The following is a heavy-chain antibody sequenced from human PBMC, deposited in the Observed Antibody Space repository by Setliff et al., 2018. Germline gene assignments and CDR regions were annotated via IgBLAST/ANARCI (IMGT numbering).Heavy chain of an antibody. CDR3: VKSHSSWPIFIDY. CDR1: GFTFWSYA. V-gene: IGHV3-23*01. J-gene: IGHJ4*02. CDR2: ITHSGWDT. Sequence: GGSLRLSCAASGFTFWSYAMSWVRQAPGKGLERISAITHSGWDTYHADSVKGRFTISXXXSQNTXXXXXXXXRVEDTAVYFCVKSHSSWPIFIDYWGQGTLVTVSS. D-gene: IGHD6-13*01.